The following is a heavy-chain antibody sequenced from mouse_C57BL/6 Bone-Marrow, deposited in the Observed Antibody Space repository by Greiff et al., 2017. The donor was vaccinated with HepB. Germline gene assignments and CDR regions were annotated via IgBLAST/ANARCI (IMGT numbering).Heavy chain of an antibody. D-gene: IGHD1-2*01. CDR2: ISNGGGST. CDR3: ARRPLRRGYFDV. Sequence: DVKLVESGGGLVQPGGSLKLSCAASGFTFSDYYMYWVRQTPEKRLEWVAYISNGGGSTYYPDTVKGRFTISRDNAKNTLYLQMSRLKSEDTAMYYCARRPLRRGYFDVWGTGTTVTVSS. V-gene: IGHV5-12*01. CDR1: GFTFSDYY. J-gene: IGHJ1*03.